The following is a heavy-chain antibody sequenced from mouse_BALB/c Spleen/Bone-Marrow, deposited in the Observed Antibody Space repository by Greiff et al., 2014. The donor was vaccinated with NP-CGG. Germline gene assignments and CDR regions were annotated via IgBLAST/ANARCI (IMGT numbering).Heavy chain of an antibody. CDR2: INPYNGGT. CDR1: GYSFTGYY. Sequence: EVQLQQSGPELVKPGPSVKISCKASGYSFTGYYMHWVKQSHGKSLEWIGEINPYNGGTSYNQKFKGKATLTVDTSSSTAFMELHSLTSEDSLVYYCARQLYGNCAYWGQGTLVTVSA. D-gene: IGHD2-10*02. V-gene: IGHV1S30*01. CDR3: ARQLYGNCAY. J-gene: IGHJ3*01.